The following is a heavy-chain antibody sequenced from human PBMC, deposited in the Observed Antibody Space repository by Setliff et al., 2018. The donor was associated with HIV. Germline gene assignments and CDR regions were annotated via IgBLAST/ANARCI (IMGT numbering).Heavy chain of an antibody. V-gene: IGHV4-59*01. CDR3: ARGIAAAYTYYYMDV. Sequence: SETLSLTCSVSGGSISSYYWSWIRQPPGKGLEWIGYIYYGGNTNYNPSLKSRVTTAVDRSTNQFSLKLSSVTAADTAVYYCARGIAAAYTYYYMDVWGKGTTVIVSS. CDR1: GGSISSYY. D-gene: IGHD6-13*01. CDR2: IYYGGNT. J-gene: IGHJ6*03.